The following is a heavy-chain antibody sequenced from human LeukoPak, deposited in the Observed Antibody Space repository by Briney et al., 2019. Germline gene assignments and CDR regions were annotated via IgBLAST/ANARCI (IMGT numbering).Heavy chain of an antibody. CDR2: IWYDGSNK. J-gene: IGHJ4*02. CDR1: GFTFSSYG. Sequence: GGSLRVSCAASGFTFSSYGMHWVRQAPGKGLEWVAVIWYDGSNKYYADSVKGRFTISRDNSKNTVYLQMNSLRAEDTAVYYCAKDLRSGYRGPFDYWGQGSLVTVSS. V-gene: IGHV3-33*06. D-gene: IGHD3-3*01. CDR3: AKDLRSGYRGPFDY.